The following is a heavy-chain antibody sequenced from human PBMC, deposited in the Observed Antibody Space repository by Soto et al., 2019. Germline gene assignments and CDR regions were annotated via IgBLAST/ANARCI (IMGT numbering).Heavy chain of an antibody. CDR2: IIPILGIA. Sequence: ASVTVSCKASGGTFSSYTISWVRQAPGQGLEWMGRIIPILGIANYAQKFQGRVTITADKSTSTAYMELSSLRSEDTAVYYCARAEVYSSSCLDYWGQGTLVTVSS. CDR3: ARAEVYSSSCLDY. D-gene: IGHD6-13*01. CDR1: GGTFSSYT. V-gene: IGHV1-69*02. J-gene: IGHJ4*02.